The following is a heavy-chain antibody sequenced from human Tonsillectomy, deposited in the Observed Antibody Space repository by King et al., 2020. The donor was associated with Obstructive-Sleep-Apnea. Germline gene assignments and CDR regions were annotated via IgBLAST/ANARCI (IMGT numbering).Heavy chain of an antibody. V-gene: IGHV3-74*01. Sequence: VQLVESGGGLVQPGGSLRLSCAASEFTFSSYWMYWVRQAPGKGLLWVSRIISDGSSISYADSVKGRFTISRDNAKNTLYLQMNSLGSEETAVYYCTRPNAYYDSSGNYYYYGMDVWGQGTTVTVSS. CDR3: TRPNAYYDSSGNYYYYGMDV. J-gene: IGHJ6*02. D-gene: IGHD3-22*01. CDR1: EFTFSSYW. CDR2: IISDGSSI.